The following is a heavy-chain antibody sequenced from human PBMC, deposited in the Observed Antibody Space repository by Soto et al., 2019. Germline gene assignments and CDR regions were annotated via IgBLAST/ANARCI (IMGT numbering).Heavy chain of an antibody. J-gene: IGHJ5*02. Sequence: SETLSLTCAVYVGSFSGYYWSWIRQPPGKGLEWIGEINHRGSTNHNPSLKSRVTISVDTSKNQFSLKLSSVTAADTAVYYCARGLDSSSRKNNYNWFDPWGQGTLVTVS. CDR1: VGSFSGYY. V-gene: IGHV4-34*01. D-gene: IGHD6-13*01. CDR2: INHRGST. CDR3: ARGLDSSSRKNNYNWFDP.